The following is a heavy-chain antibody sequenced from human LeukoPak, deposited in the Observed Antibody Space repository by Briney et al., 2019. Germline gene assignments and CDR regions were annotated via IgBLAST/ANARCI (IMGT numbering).Heavy chain of an antibody. CDR1: GFIFSHYW. V-gene: IGHV3-7*01. J-gene: IGHJ4*02. D-gene: IGHD5-18*01. Sequence: PGGSLRLSCAASGFIFSHYWMTWVRQAPGKGLEWVAHINQDRSETYYVDSVKGRFTIARDNAKNSLYLQMNSLRAEDTAVYYCARDPSRGYNYGYGDYWGQGTLVIVS. CDR2: INQDRSET. CDR3: ARDPSRGYNYGYGDY.